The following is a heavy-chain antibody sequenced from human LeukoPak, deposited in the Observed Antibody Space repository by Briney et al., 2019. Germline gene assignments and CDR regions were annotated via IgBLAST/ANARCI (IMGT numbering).Heavy chain of an antibody. J-gene: IGHJ4*02. V-gene: IGHV5-51*01. CDR3: ARSPRESDY. CDR1: GYSFTSYW. Sequence: GESLKISCKGSGYSFTSYWIAWVRQMPGKGLEWMGIIYPGDSETRYSPSFQGQVIISADKSIGTAYLQWSSLKASDTAMYYCARSPRESDYWGQGTLVTVSS. CDR2: IYPGDSET.